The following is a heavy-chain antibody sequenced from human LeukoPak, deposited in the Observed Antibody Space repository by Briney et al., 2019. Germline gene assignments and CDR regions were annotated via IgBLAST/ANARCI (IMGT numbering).Heavy chain of an antibody. CDR3: ARMDTAMTY. J-gene: IGHJ4*02. V-gene: IGHV3-30*03. CDR1: GFTFSSYG. Sequence: GGSLRLSCAASGFTFSSYGMSWVRQAPGKGLEWVAVISYDGSNKYYADSVKGRFTISRDNSKNTLYLQMNSLRAEDTAVYYCARMDTAMTYWGQGTLVTVSS. D-gene: IGHD5-18*01. CDR2: ISYDGSNK.